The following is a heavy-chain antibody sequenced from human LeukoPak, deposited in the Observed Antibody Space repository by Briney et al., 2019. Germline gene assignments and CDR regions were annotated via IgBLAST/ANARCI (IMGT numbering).Heavy chain of an antibody. CDR1: GYSFTNYW. Sequence: KFGESLQISCKGSGYSFTNYWIGWVRQLPGKGLEWMGIIYPGDSDTRYSPSFQGQVTISADKSISTAFLQWSSLKASDTAMYYCARLLPEYYFDYWGQGTLVTVSS. J-gene: IGHJ4*02. CDR3: ARLLPEYYFDY. V-gene: IGHV5-51*01. CDR2: IYPGDSDT. D-gene: IGHD2-15*01.